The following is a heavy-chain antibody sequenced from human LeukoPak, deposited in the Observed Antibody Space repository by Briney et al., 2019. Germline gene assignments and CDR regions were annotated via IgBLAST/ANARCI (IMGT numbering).Heavy chain of an antibody. Sequence: SQILSLTCTVSGGSISSGGYYWSWIRQHPGKGLEWIGYIYYSGSTYYNPSLKSRVTISVDTSKNQFSLKLSSVTAADTAVYYCAGVVVPAALYYWGQGTLVTVSS. J-gene: IGHJ4*02. CDR1: GGSISSGGYY. CDR2: IYYSGST. D-gene: IGHD2-2*01. CDR3: AGVVVPAALYY. V-gene: IGHV4-31*03.